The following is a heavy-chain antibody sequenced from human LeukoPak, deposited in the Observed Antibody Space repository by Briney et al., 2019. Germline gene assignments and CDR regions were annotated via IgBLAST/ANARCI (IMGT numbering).Heavy chain of an antibody. CDR2: IKSDGSST. CDR3: ARAYDIDY. V-gene: IGHV3-74*01. J-gene: IGHJ4*02. Sequence: GGSLRLSCAASGFTFSSYWMHWVRQAPGKGLVWVSRIKSDGSSTTYADSVKGRFTISRDNAKNTVYLQINSLRAEDTAVYYCARAYDIDYWGQGTLVTVSS. CDR1: GFTFSSYW. D-gene: IGHD3-22*01.